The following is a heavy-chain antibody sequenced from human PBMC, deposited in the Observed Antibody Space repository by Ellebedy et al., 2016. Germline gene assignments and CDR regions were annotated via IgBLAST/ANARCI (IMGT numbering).Heavy chain of an antibody. CDR3: VKDFTEVIPTAFPGDY. J-gene: IGHJ4*02. CDR2: ISVSGDST. Sequence: GGSLRLXXAASGFIFSSYAMSWVRQAPGKGLEWVSVISVSGDSTYYADSVKGRFTISRDNSKNTLFLQMNSLRRDDTAVYYCVKDFTEVIPTAFPGDYWGQGTLVTVSS. V-gene: IGHV3-23*01. D-gene: IGHD2-2*01. CDR1: GFIFSSYA.